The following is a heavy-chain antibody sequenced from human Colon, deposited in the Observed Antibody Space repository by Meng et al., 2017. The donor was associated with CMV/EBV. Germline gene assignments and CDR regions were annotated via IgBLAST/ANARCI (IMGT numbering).Heavy chain of an antibody. J-gene: IGHJ6*02. Sequence: GESLKISCAASGFTFSSYWMSWVRQAPGKGLEWVANIKQDGSEKYYVDSVKGRFTISRDNAKNSLYLQMNSLRAEDTAVYYCARDHSLYGMDVWGQGTTVTVSS. CDR1: GFTFSSYW. V-gene: IGHV3-7*01. CDR3: ARDHSLYGMDV. D-gene: IGHD2-15*01. CDR2: IKQDGSEK.